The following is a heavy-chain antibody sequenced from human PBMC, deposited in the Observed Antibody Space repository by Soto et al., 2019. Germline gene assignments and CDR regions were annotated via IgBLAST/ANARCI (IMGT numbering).Heavy chain of an antibody. CDR3: VRQTIVRGVLSWFDP. D-gene: IGHD3-10*01. CDR1: GGSIRSGSNY. J-gene: IGHJ5*02. Sequence: SETLYLTCSVSGGSIRSGSNYWAWIRQPPGKGLDWIGTVYYNGNTYYNASLKSRVTISADTSKNQFSLKLSSVSAADTAVYYCVRQTIVRGVLSWFDPWGQGTLVTVSS. CDR2: VYYNGNT. V-gene: IGHV4-39*01.